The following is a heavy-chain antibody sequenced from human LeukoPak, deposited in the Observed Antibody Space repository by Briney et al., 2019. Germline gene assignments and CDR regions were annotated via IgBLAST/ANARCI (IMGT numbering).Heavy chain of an antibody. V-gene: IGHV6-1*01. CDR1: GDSVSSNSAA. Sequence: SQTLSLTCAISGDSVSSNSAAWTWIRQSPSRGLEWLGRTYYRSKWFHDYALSVKSRVTINPDTSKNQFSLRLNSVTPEDTAVYSCPEVTGTYYYTSSDITAWGKGTTVTVSS. J-gene: IGHJ6*03. CDR3: PEVTGTYYYTSSDITA. D-gene: IGHD1-26*01. CDR2: TYYRSKWFH.